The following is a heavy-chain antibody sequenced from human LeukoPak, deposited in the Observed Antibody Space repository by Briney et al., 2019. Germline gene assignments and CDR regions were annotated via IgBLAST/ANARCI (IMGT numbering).Heavy chain of an antibody. CDR3: ARGFYDSSGYDY. D-gene: IGHD3-22*01. V-gene: IGHV4-59*01. Sequence: PSETLSLTCTVSGGSISSYYWSWIRQPPGEGLEWIGYIYYSGSTNYNPSLKSRVTISVDTSKNQFSLKLSSVTAADTAVYYCARGFYDSSGYDYWGQGTLVTVSS. CDR1: GGSISSYY. CDR2: IYYSGST. J-gene: IGHJ4*02.